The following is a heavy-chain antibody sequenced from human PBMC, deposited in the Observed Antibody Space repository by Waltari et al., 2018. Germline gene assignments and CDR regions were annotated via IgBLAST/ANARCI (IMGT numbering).Heavy chain of an antibody. J-gene: IGHJ3*01. Sequence: QLQLQESGPRLVRPSETLSPICRVSGVSITSHTHYSAWIRQSPGQGLVWLGTVSYSGTTYISPSLKSRVSVSRDTSKNQVSLILGSVTAADMAVYYCATYIGASVGTAAFDVWGQGTMVTVSS. D-gene: IGHD5-12*01. V-gene: IGHV4-39*01. CDR2: VSYSGTT. CDR1: GVSITSHTHY. CDR3: ATYIGASVGTAAFDV.